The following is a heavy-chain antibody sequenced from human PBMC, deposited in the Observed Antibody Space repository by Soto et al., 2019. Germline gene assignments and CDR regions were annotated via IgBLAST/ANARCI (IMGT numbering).Heavy chain of an antibody. Sequence: PSETLSLTCTVSGGSISSGGYYWSWIRQHPGKGLEWIGYIYYSGSTYYNPSLKSRVTISVDTSKNQFSLKLSSVTAADTAVYYCARDTDRDGYNGSLEYWGQGTLVTVSS. J-gene: IGHJ4*02. CDR2: IYYSGST. V-gene: IGHV4-31*03. CDR3: ARDTDRDGYNGSLEY. D-gene: IGHD5-12*01. CDR1: GGSISSGGYY.